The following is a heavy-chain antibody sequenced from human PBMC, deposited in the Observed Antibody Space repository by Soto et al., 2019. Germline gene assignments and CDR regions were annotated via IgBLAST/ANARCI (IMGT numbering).Heavy chain of an antibody. CDR3: ARVGGYSSGWTANWYFDL. J-gene: IGHJ2*01. V-gene: IGHV3-21*01. CDR1: GFTFTRYS. CDR2: ISSTTNYI. D-gene: IGHD6-19*01. Sequence: GGSLRLSCAASGFTFTRYSMNWVRQAPGKGLEWVSSISSTTNYIYYADSMKGRFTVSRDNAKNSVYLEMNSLSAEDTAVYYCARVGGYSSGWTANWYFDLWGRGTLVTVSS.